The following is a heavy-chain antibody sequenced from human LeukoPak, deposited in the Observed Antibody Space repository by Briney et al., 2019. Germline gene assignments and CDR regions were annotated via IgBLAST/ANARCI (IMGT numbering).Heavy chain of an antibody. CDR2: ISGSGGST. CDR1: GFTFSSYA. J-gene: IGHJ4*02. CDR3: AKGNAPSGSYPEWDY. D-gene: IGHD1-26*01. V-gene: IGHV3-23*01. Sequence: TGGSLRLSCAASGFTFSSYAMSWVRQAPGKGLEWVSAISGSGGSTYYADSVKGRFTISRDNSKNTLYLQMNSLRAEDTAVYYCAKGNAPSGSYPEWDYWGQGTLVTVSS.